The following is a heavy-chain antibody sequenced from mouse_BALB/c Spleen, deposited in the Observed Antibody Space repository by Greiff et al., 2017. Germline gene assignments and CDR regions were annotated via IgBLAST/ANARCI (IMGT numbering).Heavy chain of an antibody. V-gene: IGHV4-1*02. CDR2: INTDSSTI. Sequence: EVKVIESGGGLVQPGGSLKLSCAASGFAFSRYWMSWVRQAPGKGLEWIGEINTDSSTINYTPSLKDKFIISRDNAKITLYLQMSKVRSEDTALCYCARRDGYSPFAYWGQGTLVTVSA. J-gene: IGHJ3*01. D-gene: IGHD2-3*01. CDR3: ARRDGYSPFAY. CDR1: GFAFSRYW.